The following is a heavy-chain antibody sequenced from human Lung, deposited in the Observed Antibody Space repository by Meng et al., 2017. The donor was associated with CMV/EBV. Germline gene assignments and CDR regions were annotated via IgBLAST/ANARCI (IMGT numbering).Heavy chain of an antibody. CDR2: IYHSGST. V-gene: IGHV4-4*02. CDR3: ASFPPPGKQWLVTDY. D-gene: IGHD6-19*01. Sequence: PQVWAPGLVTPSGTLSPTCASSGGSISRCNWWSGGRQPPGKGLEWIGEIYHSGSTNYNPSLKSRVTISVDKSKNQFSLKLSSVTAADTAVYYCASFPPPGKQWLVTDYWGQGTLVTVSS. J-gene: IGHJ4*02. CDR1: GGSISRCNW.